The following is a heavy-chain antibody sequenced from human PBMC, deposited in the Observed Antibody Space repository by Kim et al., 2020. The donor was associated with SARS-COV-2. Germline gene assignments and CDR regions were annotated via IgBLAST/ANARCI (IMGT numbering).Heavy chain of an antibody. CDR3: ARDIVATAGGDDAFDI. V-gene: IGHV3-30*01. D-gene: IGHD5-12*01. Sequence: SVQGRFTISRDNSKNTLYLQMNSLRAEDTAVYYCARDIVATAGGDDAFDIWGQGTMVTVSS. J-gene: IGHJ3*02.